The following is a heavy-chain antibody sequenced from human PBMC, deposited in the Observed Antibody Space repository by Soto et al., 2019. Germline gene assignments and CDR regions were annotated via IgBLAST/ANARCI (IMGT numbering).Heavy chain of an antibody. CDR2: IWNDGSNK. CDR1: GYTFSSYG. V-gene: IGHV3-33*01. CDR3: ARERYTSSSAVDY. Sequence: QVQLVESEGGVVQPGRSLRLSCAASGYTFSSYGMQWVRQAPGKGLEWVAVIWNDGSNKYYADSVKGRFTISRDNSKNTLYLQMNSLRAEDTAVYYCARERYTSSSAVDYWGQGTLVTVSS. J-gene: IGHJ4*02. D-gene: IGHD6-6*01.